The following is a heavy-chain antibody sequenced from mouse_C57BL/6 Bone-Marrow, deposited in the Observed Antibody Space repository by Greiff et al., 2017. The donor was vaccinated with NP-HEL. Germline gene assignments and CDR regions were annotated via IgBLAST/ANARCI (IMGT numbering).Heavy chain of an antibody. Sequence: EVQLVESEGGLVQPGSSMKLSCTASGFTFSDYYMAWVRQVPEKGLEWVANINYDGSSLYYLASLKSRFIISRDNAKNILYLQMSSLKSEDTATYYCAREGGLRRRTYAMDYWGQGTSVTVSS. D-gene: IGHD2-4*01. J-gene: IGHJ4*01. CDR1: GFTFSDYY. CDR2: INYDGSSL. CDR3: AREGGLRRRTYAMDY. V-gene: IGHV5-16*01.